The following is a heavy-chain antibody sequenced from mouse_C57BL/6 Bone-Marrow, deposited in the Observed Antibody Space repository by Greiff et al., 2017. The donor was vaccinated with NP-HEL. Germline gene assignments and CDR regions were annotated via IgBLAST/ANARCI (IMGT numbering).Heavy chain of an antibody. V-gene: IGHV1-53*01. CDR1: GYTFTSYW. J-gene: IGHJ3*01. CDR2: INPSNGGT. CDR3: ASEGGSSYGFAY. Sequence: QVQLQQPGTELVKPGASVKLSCKASGYTFTSYWMHWVKQRPGQGLEWIGNINPSNGGTNYNEKFKSKATLTVDKSSSTAYMQLSILTSEDSAVYYCASEGGSSYGFAYWGQGTLVTVSA. D-gene: IGHD1-1*01.